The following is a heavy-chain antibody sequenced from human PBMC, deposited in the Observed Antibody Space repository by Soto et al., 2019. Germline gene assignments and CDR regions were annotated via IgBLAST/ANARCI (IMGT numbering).Heavy chain of an antibody. J-gene: IGHJ1*01. D-gene: IGHD4-17*01. CDR2: IKSKTDGGTT. CDR3: TTARGTYGAEYFQH. V-gene: IGHV3-15*01. CDR1: GFTFTNAW. Sequence: GGSLRLSCAASGFTFTNAWMSWVRQAPGKGLEWVGRIKSKTDGGTTDYAAPVKGRFTISRDDSKNTLYLQMNSLKTEDTAVYYCTTARGTYGAEYFQHWGQGALVTVSS.